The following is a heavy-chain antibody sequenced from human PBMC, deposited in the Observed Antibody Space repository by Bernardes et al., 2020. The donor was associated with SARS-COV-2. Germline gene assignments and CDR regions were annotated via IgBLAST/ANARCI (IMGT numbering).Heavy chain of an antibody. V-gene: IGHV3-30*18. J-gene: IGHJ4*02. D-gene: IGHD2-15*01. Sequence: GGSLRLSCAASGFTFSSYGMHWVRQAPGKGLEWVAVISYDGSNKYYADSVKGRFTISRDNSKNTLYLQMNSLRAEDTAVYYCAKVSMSYCSGGSCYSGMFDYWGQGTLVTVSS. CDR3: AKVSMSYCSGGSCYSGMFDY. CDR1: GFTFSSYG. CDR2: ISYDGSNK.